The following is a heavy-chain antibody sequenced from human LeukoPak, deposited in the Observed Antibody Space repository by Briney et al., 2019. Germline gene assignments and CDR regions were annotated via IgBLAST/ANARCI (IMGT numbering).Heavy chain of an antibody. CDR3: AKDSYRGDSSGWVGGYFDY. J-gene: IGHJ4*02. Sequence: GEPLRLSCAPSGSTFNSHGMHGLPHAPGKGLEGVALISYEGSNKYYADSVKARFTISRDNSKNTLHLQMNSMREEDTAVYYGAKDSYRGDSSGWVGGYFDYLGQGTLVTVSS. CDR1: GSTFNSHG. CDR2: ISYEGSNK. D-gene: IGHD6-19*01. V-gene: IGHV3-30*18.